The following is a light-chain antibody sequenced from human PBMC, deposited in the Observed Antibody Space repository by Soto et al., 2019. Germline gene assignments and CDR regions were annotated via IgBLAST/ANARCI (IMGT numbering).Light chain of an antibody. CDR1: SGDVGNYNL. J-gene: IGLJ1*01. Sequence: QSALTQPASVSGSPGQSITISCTGTSGDVGNYNLVSWYQQHPGKAPRLMIYEGTKRPSGVSNRFSGSKSGNTASLTISGLQAEDEADYYCCSYAGSGNPYGFGPGTKVTVL. V-gene: IGLV2-23*01. CDR3: CSYAGSGNPYG. CDR2: EGT.